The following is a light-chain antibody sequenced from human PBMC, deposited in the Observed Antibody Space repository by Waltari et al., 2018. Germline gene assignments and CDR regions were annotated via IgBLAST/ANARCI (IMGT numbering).Light chain of an antibody. CDR3: AAWDDRLRGVV. CDR2: GNN. CDR1: SSNPGGCY. V-gene: IGLV1-47*01. J-gene: IGLJ2*01. Sequence: QSLRTQPPSASGTPGQRVTIPCSGASSNPGGCYVYWSQQLPGTAPNLLIDGNNQRPSGVPDRFSGSKSGTSGSLAISGLRSEDEADYYCAAWDDRLRGVVFGGGTKLTV.